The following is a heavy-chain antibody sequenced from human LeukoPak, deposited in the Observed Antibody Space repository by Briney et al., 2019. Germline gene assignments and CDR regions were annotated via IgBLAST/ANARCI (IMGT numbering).Heavy chain of an antibody. Sequence: GASVKVSCKASGYTFTGYYMHWVRQAPGQGLEWMGWINPNSGGTNYAQKFQGRVTITRNTSISTAYMELSSLRSEDTAVYYCARDEEYSWIKPVYWGQGTLVTVSS. J-gene: IGHJ4*02. D-gene: IGHD1-1*01. CDR1: GYTFTGYY. V-gene: IGHV1-2*02. CDR3: ARDEEYSWIKPVY. CDR2: INPNSGGT.